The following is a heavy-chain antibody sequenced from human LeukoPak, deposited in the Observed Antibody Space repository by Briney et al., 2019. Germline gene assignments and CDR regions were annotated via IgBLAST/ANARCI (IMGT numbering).Heavy chain of an antibody. Sequence: SETLSLTCTVSGGSISSSSYYWGWIRQPPGKGLEWIGYIYYSGSTNYNPSLKSRVTISVDTSKNQFSLKLSSVTAADTAVYYCARLISSSPGSWFDPWGQGTLVTVSS. CDR1: GGSISSSSYY. CDR2: IYYSGST. V-gene: IGHV4-61*05. CDR3: ARLISSSPGSWFDP. D-gene: IGHD6-13*01. J-gene: IGHJ5*02.